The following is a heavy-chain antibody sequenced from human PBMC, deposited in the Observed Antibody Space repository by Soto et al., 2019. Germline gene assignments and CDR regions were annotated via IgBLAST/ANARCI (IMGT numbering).Heavy chain of an antibody. D-gene: IGHD2-2*01. V-gene: IGHV5-51*01. Sequence: GESLKISCKGSGYSFTSYWIGWVRQMPGKGLEWMGIIYPGDSDTRYSPSFQGQVTISASKSFSTAYLQWSSLKASDAAMYYCARNSRIVVVPAATDAFDIWGQGTMVTVSS. CDR2: IYPGDSDT. CDR3: ARNSRIVVVPAATDAFDI. J-gene: IGHJ3*02. CDR1: GYSFTSYW.